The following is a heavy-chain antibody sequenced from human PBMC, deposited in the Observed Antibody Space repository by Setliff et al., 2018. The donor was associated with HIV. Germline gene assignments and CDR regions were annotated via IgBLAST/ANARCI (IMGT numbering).Heavy chain of an antibody. D-gene: IGHD5-12*01. CDR3: ARSPERGYDSDWFDP. Sequence: PSETLSLTCAVYGGSFSGYYWSWIRQPPGKGLEWIGEIHHSGNAYYDPSLKSRVTISVETSKNQFSLKLSSVTASDTAVYYCARSPERGYDSDWFDPWGQGTLVTVSS. CDR1: GGSFSGYY. V-gene: IGHV4-34*01. J-gene: IGHJ5*02. CDR2: IHHSGNA.